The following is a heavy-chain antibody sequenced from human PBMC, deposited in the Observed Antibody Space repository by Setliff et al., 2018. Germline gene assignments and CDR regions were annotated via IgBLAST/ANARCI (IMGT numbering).Heavy chain of an antibody. CDR3: ARELYYYGSGSWTFDP. CDR2: IYYSGST. Sequence: PSETLSLTCTVSGGSISSGGYYWSWIRQHPGKGLEWIGYIYYSGSTYYNPSLKSRVTISVDTSKNLFSLKLSPVTAADTAVYYCARELYYYGSGSWTFDPWGQGTLVTVS. D-gene: IGHD3-10*01. CDR1: GGSISSGGYY. J-gene: IGHJ5*02. V-gene: IGHV4-31*03.